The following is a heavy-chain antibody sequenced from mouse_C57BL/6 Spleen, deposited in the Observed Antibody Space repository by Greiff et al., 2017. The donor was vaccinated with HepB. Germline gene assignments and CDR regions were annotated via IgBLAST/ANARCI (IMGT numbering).Heavy chain of an antibody. CDR3: ARAAQALYFDY. CDR2: IDPSDSYT. J-gene: IGHJ2*01. D-gene: IGHD3-2*02. Sequence: QVQLQQPGAELVKPGASVKLSCKASGYTFTSYWMQWVKQRPGQGLEWIGEIDPSDSYTNYNQKFKGKATLTVDTSSSTAYMQLSSLTSEDSAVYYCARAAQALYFDYWGQGTTLTVSS. V-gene: IGHV1-50*01. CDR1: GYTFTSYW.